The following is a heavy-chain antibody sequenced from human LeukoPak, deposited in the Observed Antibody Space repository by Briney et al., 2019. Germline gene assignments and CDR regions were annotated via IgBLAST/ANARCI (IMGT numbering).Heavy chain of an antibody. CDR2: IYTGGTT. CDR1: GFTVTSNH. Sequence: PGGSLRLSCAASGFTVTSNHMNWVRQAPGKGLEWVSIIYTGGTTHYADSLKGRITISRDDSRNTLYLQMNSLRAEDTAVYYCARDSSSHYFGYWGQGTLVTVSS. V-gene: IGHV3-66*01. D-gene: IGHD6-6*01. J-gene: IGHJ4*02. CDR3: ARDSSSHYFGY.